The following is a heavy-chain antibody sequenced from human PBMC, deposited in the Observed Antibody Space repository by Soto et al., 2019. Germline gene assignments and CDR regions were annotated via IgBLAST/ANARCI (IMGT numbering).Heavy chain of an antibody. Sequence: PXVSLRLSCAASGFTVSSYAMHWVRQAPGKGLEWVAVISYDGSNKYYADSVKGRFTISRDNSKNTLYLQMNSLRAEDTAVYYCARDLLWDTAMVTTSYFDYWGQGTLVTVSS. D-gene: IGHD5-18*01. V-gene: IGHV3-30-3*01. J-gene: IGHJ4*02. CDR1: GFTVSSYA. CDR2: ISYDGSNK. CDR3: ARDLLWDTAMVTTSYFDY.